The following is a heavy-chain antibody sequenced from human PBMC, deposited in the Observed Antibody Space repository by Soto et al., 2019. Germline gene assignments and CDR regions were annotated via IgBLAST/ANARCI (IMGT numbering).Heavy chain of an antibody. V-gene: IGHV4-59*01. Sequence: QVQLQESGPGLVKPSETLSLTCSVSGGSISGFYWSWIRQHPGKGLEWIGYTYYSGNTNYNPSLKSRVTISVDTSKNQFSLKLFSVTAADTALYYCARGGWSLDYWGQGALVTVSS. J-gene: IGHJ4*02. CDR1: GGSISGFY. CDR3: ARGGWSLDY. D-gene: IGHD6-19*01. CDR2: TYYSGNT.